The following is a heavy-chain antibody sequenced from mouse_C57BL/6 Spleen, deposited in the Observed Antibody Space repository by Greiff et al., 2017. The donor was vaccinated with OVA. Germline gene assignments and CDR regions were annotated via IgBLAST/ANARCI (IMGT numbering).Heavy chain of an antibody. V-gene: IGHV1-82*01. D-gene: IGHD2-5*01. J-gene: IGHJ1*03. CDR2: IYPGDGDT. CDR1: GYAFSSSW. Sequence: QVQLQQSGPELVKPGASVKISCKASGYAFSSSWMNWVKQRPGKGLEWIGRIYPGDGDTNYNGKFKGKATLTADKSSSTAYMRLSSLTSEDSAVYFCARNSNHWYFDVWGTGTTVTVSS. CDR3: ARNSNHWYFDV.